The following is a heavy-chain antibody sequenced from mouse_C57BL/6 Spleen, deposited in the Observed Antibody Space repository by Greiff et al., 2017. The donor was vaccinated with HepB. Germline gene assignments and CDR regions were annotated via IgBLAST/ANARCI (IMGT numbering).Heavy chain of an antibody. CDR3: ASGSKGAMDY. D-gene: IGHD2-5*01. CDR1: GFTFSDYG. CDR2: ISSGSSTI. J-gene: IGHJ4*01. Sequence: EVQVVESGGGLVKPGGSLKLSCAASGFTFSDYGMHWVRQAPEKGLEWVAYISSGSSTIYYADTVKGRFTISRDNAKNTLFLQMTSLRSEDTAMYYCASGSKGAMDYWGQGTSVTVSS. V-gene: IGHV5-17*01.